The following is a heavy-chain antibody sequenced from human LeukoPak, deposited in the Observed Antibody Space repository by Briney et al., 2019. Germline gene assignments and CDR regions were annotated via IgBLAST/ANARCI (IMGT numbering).Heavy chain of an antibody. J-gene: IGHJ6*02. V-gene: IGHV4-34*09. Sequence: TLSLTCAVYGGSFSGYYWSWIRQPPGKGLEWIGYIYYSGSTYYNPSLKSRVTISVDTSKNQFSLKLSSVTAADTAVYYCARYCSSTSPQYTYYYYYGMDVWGQGTTVTVSS. CDR3: ARYCSSTSPQYTYYYYYGMDV. CDR2: IYYSGST. CDR1: GGSFSGYY. D-gene: IGHD2-2*01.